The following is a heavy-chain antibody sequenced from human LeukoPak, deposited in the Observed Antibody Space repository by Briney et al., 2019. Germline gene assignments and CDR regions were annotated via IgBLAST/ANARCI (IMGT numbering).Heavy chain of an antibody. J-gene: IGHJ4*02. CDR2: ISSNGSAI. V-gene: IGHV3-11*04. CDR3: ANSRVGGTFDY. Sequence: AGSLRLYCVASTFTFGDNYVSWIRPAQGMEREWISYISSNGSAIYYADSVRGRFTISRDNAKNSLYLQMNSLRAEDTAVYYCANSRVGGTFDYWGQGTLVTVSS. CDR1: TFTFGDNY. D-gene: IGHD3-10*01.